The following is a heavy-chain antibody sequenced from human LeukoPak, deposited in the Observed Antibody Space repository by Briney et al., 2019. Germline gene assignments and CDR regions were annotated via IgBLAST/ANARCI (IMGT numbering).Heavy chain of an antibody. Sequence: ASVKVSCKASGYTFTSYYMHWVRQAPGQRLEWMGIINPSGGSASYAQKFQGRVTMTRDTSTSTVYMELSSLRSEGTAVYYCARVGNPTPPITMVRGVPQYGMDVWGQGTTVTVSS. J-gene: IGHJ6*02. V-gene: IGHV1-46*01. CDR2: INPSGGSA. D-gene: IGHD3-10*01. CDR1: GYTFTSYY. CDR3: ARVGNPTPPITMVRGVPQYGMDV.